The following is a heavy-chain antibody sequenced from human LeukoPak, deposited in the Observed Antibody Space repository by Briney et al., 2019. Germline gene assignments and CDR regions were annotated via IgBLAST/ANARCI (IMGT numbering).Heavy chain of an antibody. CDR1: GGSINYDY. D-gene: IGHD3-3*02. CDR3: AGDQRTGLSATGLDY. V-gene: IGHV4-59*01. CDR2: VFYSGST. Sequence: PSETLSLTCTVSGGSINYDYWSWIRQPPGKGLEWIGYVFYSGSTNYSPSLRGRVTMSVDTSKNQFSLRLSSLTASDTAVYYCAGDQRTGLSATGLDYWGQGSLVTVSS. J-gene: IGHJ4*02.